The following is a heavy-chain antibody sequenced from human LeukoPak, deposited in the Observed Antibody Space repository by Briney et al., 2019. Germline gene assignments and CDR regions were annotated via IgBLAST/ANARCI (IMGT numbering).Heavy chain of an antibody. CDR3: ARGRDWFDP. J-gene: IGHJ5*02. V-gene: IGHV1-69*05. Sequence: SVKVSCKPSRGTFSHYGVSWVRQAPGQGLQWMGGILPVFGTSNYAHEFQGRVTITTDESTSTAYMELSGLRSEDTAVYCCARGRDWFDPWGQGTLVTVSS. CDR1: RGTFSHYG. CDR2: ILPVFGTS.